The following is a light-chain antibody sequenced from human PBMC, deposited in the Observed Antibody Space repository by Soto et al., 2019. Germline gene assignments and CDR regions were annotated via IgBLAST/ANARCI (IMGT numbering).Light chain of an antibody. V-gene: IGKV1-39*01. Sequence: QLTQSPSSLSASVGDRVTITCRASQSISTNLNWYEQKSGRVPKLLIHTTSKLQSAVPSRFSGSGSGTEFPLTISSLPPEDFATYFCQQSYSTSWTFGQGTKVEVK. J-gene: IGKJ1*01. CDR2: TTS. CDR3: QQSYSTSWT. CDR1: QSISTN.